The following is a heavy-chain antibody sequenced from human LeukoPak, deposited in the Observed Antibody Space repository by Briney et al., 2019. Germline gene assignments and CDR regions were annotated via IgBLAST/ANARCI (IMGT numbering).Heavy chain of an antibody. Sequence: SETLSLTCAVYGGSFSGYYWSWIRQPPGKGLEWIGYIYYSGSTNYNPSLKSRVTISVDTSKNQFSLKLSSVTAADTAVYYCARYDGDYFDYWGQGTLVTVSS. J-gene: IGHJ4*02. V-gene: IGHV4-59*01. D-gene: IGHD3-10*01. CDR3: ARYDGDYFDY. CDR2: IYYSGST. CDR1: GGSFSGYY.